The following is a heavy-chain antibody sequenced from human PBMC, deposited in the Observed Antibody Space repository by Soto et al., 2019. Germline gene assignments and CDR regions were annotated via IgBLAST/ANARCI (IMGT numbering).Heavy chain of an antibody. Sequence: QVQLQQWGAGLLKPSEPLSLTCPVFGGSFSGYYWSWIRQPPGKGLGWIGEINHSGSTNYNPSLKSRVTISVDTSKNQFSLKLSSVTAADTAVYYCARGWFFVSRYYYYGMDVWGQGTTVTVSS. CDR3: ARGWFFVSRYYYYGMDV. V-gene: IGHV4-34*01. CDR2: INHSGST. CDR1: GGSFSGYY. D-gene: IGHD3-10*01. J-gene: IGHJ6*02.